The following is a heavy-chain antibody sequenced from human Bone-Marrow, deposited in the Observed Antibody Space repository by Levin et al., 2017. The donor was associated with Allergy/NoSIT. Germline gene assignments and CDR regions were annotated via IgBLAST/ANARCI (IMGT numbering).Heavy chain of an antibody. CDR3: VRDLAGPDGH. V-gene: IGHV3-74*01. J-gene: IGHJ4*02. D-gene: IGHD6-19*01. CDR1: GYTFSRYW. Sequence: GGSLRLSCAASGYTFSRYWMHWVRQAPGKGLMWVSRINEDGSTTNYADSVKGRFTISRDNAKNTLYLQMNSLRAEDTALYFCVRDLAGPDGHWGQGTLVSASS. CDR2: INEDGSTT.